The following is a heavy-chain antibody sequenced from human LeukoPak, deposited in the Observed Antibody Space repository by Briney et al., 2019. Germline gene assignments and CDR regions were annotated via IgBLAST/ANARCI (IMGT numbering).Heavy chain of an antibody. CDR2: IKQAGSEK. CDR1: GFTLSSYW. CDR3: ARARKTKQTNSNYDY. V-gene: IGHV3-7*01. Sequence: TGGSLSLSCAVSGFTLSSYWMSWVRQAAGKGREGVASIKQAGSEKHYVASVKCRFTISSANARNSMYLQMNSLRAADAAVYYCARARKTKQTNSNYDYWGQGTLVTVSS. D-gene: IGHD4-11*01. J-gene: IGHJ4*02.